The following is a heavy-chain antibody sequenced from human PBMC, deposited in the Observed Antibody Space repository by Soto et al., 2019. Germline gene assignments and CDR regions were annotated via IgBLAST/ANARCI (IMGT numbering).Heavy chain of an antibody. J-gene: IGHJ4*02. CDR2: IYYSGGT. Sequence: SETLSLTCTVSGGSISPFYWSWIRQPPGKGLEWIGYIYYSGGTNYISSLKSRVTISVDTSKNQFSLKLSSVTAADTAVYYCARGSTSKFIYWGQGALVTVSS. V-gene: IGHV4-59*01. CDR3: ARGSTSKFIY. D-gene: IGHD2-21*01. CDR1: GGSISPFY.